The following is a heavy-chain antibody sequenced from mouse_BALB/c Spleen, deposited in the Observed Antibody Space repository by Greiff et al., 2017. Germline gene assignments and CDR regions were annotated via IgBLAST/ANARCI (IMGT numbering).Heavy chain of an antibody. D-gene: IGHD2-1*01. V-gene: IGHV5-4*02. CDR1: GFTFSDYY. J-gene: IGHJ4*01. CDR3: ARDRDYGNLGGYDAMDY. CDR2: ISDGGSYT. Sequence: EVQLQESGGGLVKPGGSLKLSCAASGFTFSDYYMYWVRQTPEKRLEWVATISDGGSYTYYPDSVKGRFTISRDNAKNNLYLQMSSLKSEDTAMYYCARDRDYGNLGGYDAMDYWGQGTSVTVSS.